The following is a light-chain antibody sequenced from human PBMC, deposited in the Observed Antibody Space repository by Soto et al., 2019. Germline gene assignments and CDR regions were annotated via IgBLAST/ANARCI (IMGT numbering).Light chain of an antibody. J-gene: IGKJ1*01. CDR1: QTVTNY. V-gene: IGKV3-15*01. Sequence: TQSPSSLSASVGDRVTITCRASQTVTNYLHWYQQKPGQAPRLLIYGASTRATGIPARFSGSGSGTEFTLTISSLQSEDFAVYYCQQYNNWPPWTFGQGTKVEIK. CDR2: GAS. CDR3: QQYNNWPPWT.